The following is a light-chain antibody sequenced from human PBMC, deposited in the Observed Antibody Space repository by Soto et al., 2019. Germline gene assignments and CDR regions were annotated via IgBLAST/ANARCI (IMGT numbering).Light chain of an antibody. J-gene: IGKJ4*01. CDR2: GAS. V-gene: IGKV3-20*01. CDR3: QQYGSSTLT. Sequence: EIVLTQSPGTLSLSPGERATLSCRASQSVSSSYLAWYQQKPGQAPRRLNYGASSRATGIPDRFSGSGSGTDFTLTISRLEPDDVAVYYCQQYGSSTLTLGGGTKVEIK. CDR1: QSVSSSY.